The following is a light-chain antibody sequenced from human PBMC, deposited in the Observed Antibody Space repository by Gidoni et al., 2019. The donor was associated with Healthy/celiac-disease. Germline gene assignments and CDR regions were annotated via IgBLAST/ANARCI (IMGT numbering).Light chain of an antibody. Sequence: YELTHPPPFPASPGQTARITCSGDALPKQYAYWYQQKPGQAPVLVIYKDRERPSGIPERFSGSSSGTKVTLTIGGVQAEDEADYYCQSADSSGTYVVFGGGTKLTVL. CDR3: QSADSSGTYVV. CDR2: KDR. V-gene: IGLV3-25*03. J-gene: IGLJ2*01. CDR1: ALPKQY.